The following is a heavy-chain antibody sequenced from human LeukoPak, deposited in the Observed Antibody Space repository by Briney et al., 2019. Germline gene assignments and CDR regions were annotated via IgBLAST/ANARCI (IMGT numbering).Heavy chain of an antibody. D-gene: IGHD3-10*01. CDR1: GGSISSGGYY. Sequence: PSQTLSLTRTVSGGSISSGGYYWSWIRQHPGRGLEWIGYIYYSGSTYYNPSLKSRVTISVDTSKNQFSLKLSSVTAADTAVYYCAREDSGSSPRNWFDPWGQGTLVTVSS. CDR3: AREDSGSSPRNWFDP. V-gene: IGHV4-31*03. CDR2: IYYSGST. J-gene: IGHJ5*02.